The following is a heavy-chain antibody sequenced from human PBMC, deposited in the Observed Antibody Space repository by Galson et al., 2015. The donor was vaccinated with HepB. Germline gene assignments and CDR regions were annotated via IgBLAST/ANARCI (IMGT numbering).Heavy chain of an antibody. J-gene: IGHJ4*02. Sequence: SLRLSCAASGFSISEYWMHWVRQAPGKGLVWVSRLNSDGTTTGYADSVRGRFTISRDNAKNTVYLQMNSLTGEDTAVYYCGGSGWDDDFWGQGTLVTVSS. CDR2: LNSDGTTT. CDR3: GGSGWDDDF. D-gene: IGHD6-25*01. V-gene: IGHV3-74*01. CDR1: GFSISEYW.